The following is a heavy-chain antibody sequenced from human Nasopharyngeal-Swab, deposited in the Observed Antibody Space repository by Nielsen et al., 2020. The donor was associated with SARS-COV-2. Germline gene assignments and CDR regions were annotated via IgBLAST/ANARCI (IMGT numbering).Heavy chain of an antibody. D-gene: IGHD6-13*01. CDR2: ISGSGGST. CDR1: GFTFSSYA. V-gene: IGHV3-23*01. Sequence: GESLKISCAASGFTFSSYAMSWVRQAPGKGLEWVSAISGSGGSTYYADSVKGRFTISRDNAKNTLYLQMNSLSAEDTAVYYCTRAGSFRHDYWGQGTLVTVSS. J-gene: IGHJ4*02. CDR3: TRAGSFRHDY.